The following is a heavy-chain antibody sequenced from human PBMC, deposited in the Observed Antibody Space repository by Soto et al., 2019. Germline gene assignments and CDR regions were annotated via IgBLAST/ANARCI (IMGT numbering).Heavy chain of an antibody. D-gene: IGHD2-15*01. Sequence: GGSLRLSCAASGFTFSSYWMHWVRQAPGKGLVWVSRINSDGSSTSYADSVKGRFTISRDNAKNTLYLQMNSLRAEDTAVYYCASVVVVAAVAFDIWGQGTMVTVSS. CDR2: INSDGSST. CDR3: ASVVVVAAVAFDI. J-gene: IGHJ3*02. CDR1: GFTFSSYW. V-gene: IGHV3-74*01.